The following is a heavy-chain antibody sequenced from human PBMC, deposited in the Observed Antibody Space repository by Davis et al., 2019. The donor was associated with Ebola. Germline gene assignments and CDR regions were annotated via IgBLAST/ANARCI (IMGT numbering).Heavy chain of an antibody. CDR3: ASGTIFGVVRYYYYGMDV. J-gene: IGHJ6*02. CDR2: INHSGST. V-gene: IGHV4-34*01. D-gene: IGHD3-3*01. CDR1: GGSFSGYY. Sequence: MPSETLSLTCAVYGGSFSGYYWSWIRQPPGKGLEWIGEINHSGSTNYNPSLKSRVTISVDTSKNRFSLKLSSVTAADTAVYYCASGTIFGVVRYYYYGMDVWGQGTTVTVSS.